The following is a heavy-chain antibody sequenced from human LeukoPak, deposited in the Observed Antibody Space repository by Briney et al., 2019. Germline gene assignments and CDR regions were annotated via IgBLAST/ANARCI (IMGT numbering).Heavy chain of an antibody. V-gene: IGHV1-2*02. Sequence: ASVKVSCKASGYIFTDYYMHWVRQAPGQGLEWMGWINPNSGGTNYAQKFQGRVTMTRDTSISTAYMELSRLRSDDTAVYYWAIHMQSGAFDIWGQGTMVTVSS. J-gene: IGHJ3*02. CDR2: INPNSGGT. D-gene: IGHD2-2*01. CDR1: GYIFTDYY. CDR3: AIHMQSGAFDI.